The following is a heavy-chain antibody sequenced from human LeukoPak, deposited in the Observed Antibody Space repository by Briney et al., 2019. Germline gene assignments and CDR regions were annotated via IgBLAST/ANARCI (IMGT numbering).Heavy chain of an antibody. V-gene: IGHV3-74*01. J-gene: IGHJ3*02. CDR3: ATANSGPDI. D-gene: IGHD1-1*01. CDR1: GFTFSSYW. Sequence: PGGSLRLSCAASGFTFSSYWMHWVRQAPGKGLVWVTRISADGSFTLYADSVKGRFTISRDNAKNTLYLQMNSLRADDTAVYYCATANSGPDIWGQGTTVTVSS. CDR2: ISADGSFT.